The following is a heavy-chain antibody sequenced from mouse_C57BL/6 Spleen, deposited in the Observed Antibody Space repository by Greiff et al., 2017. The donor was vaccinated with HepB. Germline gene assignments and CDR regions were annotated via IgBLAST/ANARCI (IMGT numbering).Heavy chain of an antibody. V-gene: IGHV3-6*01. CDR3: ARDRYYGSLPYWYFDV. CDR2: ISYDGSN. D-gene: IGHD1-1*01. J-gene: IGHJ1*03. Sequence: DVKLQESGPGLVKPSQSLSLTCSVTGYSITSGYYWNWIRQFPGNKLEWMGYISYDGSNNYNPSLKNRISITRDTSKNQFFLKLNSVTTEDTATYYCARDRYYGSLPYWYFDVWGTGTTVTVSS. CDR1: GYSITSGYY.